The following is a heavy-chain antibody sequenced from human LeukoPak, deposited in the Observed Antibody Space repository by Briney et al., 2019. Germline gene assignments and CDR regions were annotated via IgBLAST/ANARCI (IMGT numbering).Heavy chain of an antibody. Sequence: SETLSLTCTVSGGSISSGGDCWSWIRQHPGKGLEWIGYIHYSGITDYNPSLKSRVTISVDTSKNQFSLKLSSVTAADTAVYSCARVYGDYIDYWGQGTLVTVSS. CDR2: IHYSGIT. CDR1: GGSISSGGDC. D-gene: IGHD4-17*01. J-gene: IGHJ4*02. V-gene: IGHV4-31*03. CDR3: ARVYGDYIDY.